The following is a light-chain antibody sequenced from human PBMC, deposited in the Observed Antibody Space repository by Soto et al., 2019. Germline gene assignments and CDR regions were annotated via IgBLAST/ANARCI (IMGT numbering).Light chain of an antibody. CDR3: QQRSNWRWT. V-gene: IGKV3-11*01. J-gene: IGKJ1*01. Sequence: EIVLTQSPATLSLSPGERATLSCRASQSVSSYLAWYQQKPGRAPRLLIYDASNRATGIPARFSGSGSGTDFTLTISSLEPEDFAVYYCQQRSNWRWTFGQGTKVEIK. CDR2: DAS. CDR1: QSVSSY.